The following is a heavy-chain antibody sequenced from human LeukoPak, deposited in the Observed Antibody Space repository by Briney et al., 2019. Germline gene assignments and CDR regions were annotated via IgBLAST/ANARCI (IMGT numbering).Heavy chain of an antibody. D-gene: IGHD3-10*01. CDR3: ASTITMVRGVIDY. CDR2: IYYSGST. Sequence: SETLSLTCTVSGGSISSSSYYWGWIRQPPGKGLEWIGSIYYSGSTYYNPSLKSRVTISVDTSKNQFSLKLSSVTAADTAVYYCASTITMVRGVIDYWGQGTLVTVSS. CDR1: GGSISSSSYY. J-gene: IGHJ4*02. V-gene: IGHV4-39*01.